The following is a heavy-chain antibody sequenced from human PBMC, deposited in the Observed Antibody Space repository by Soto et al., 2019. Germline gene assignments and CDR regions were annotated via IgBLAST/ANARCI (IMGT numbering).Heavy chain of an antibody. J-gene: IGHJ6*02. Sequence: QVQLVQSGAEVKKAGSSVKVSCKVSVGTFSSYFINWVRQAPGQGLEWVGGIIPVFGTGSYAEKFQGRVTITADESTSTAYMELSRLRSDDTAVYYCARETPSAAAAYYYYGLDVWGQGTTVTVPS. CDR2: IIPVFGTG. D-gene: IGHD6-13*01. V-gene: IGHV1-69*01. CDR1: VGTFSSYF. CDR3: ARETPSAAAAYYYYGLDV.